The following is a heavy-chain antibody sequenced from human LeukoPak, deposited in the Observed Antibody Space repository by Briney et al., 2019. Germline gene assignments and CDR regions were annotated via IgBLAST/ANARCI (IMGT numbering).Heavy chain of an antibody. CDR1: GFTFSSYS. D-gene: IGHD3-10*01. J-gene: IGHJ4*02. V-gene: IGHV3-7*01. Sequence: PGGSLRLSCAASGFTFSSYSMNWVRQAPGKGLEWVANIKRDGSETYYVDSVKGRFTISRDNAENSLYLHMNSLRAEDTAVYYCARDGHNHGSYPFDYWGQGTLVTVSS. CDR2: IKRDGSET. CDR3: ARDGHNHGSYPFDY.